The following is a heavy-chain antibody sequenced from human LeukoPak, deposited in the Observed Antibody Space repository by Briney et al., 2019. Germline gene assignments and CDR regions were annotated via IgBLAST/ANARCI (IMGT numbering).Heavy chain of an antibody. J-gene: IGHJ4*02. Sequence: SVKVSCKTSGYTFTDYYMHWVRQAPGQGLEWMGWINPNSGGTNYAQKFQGRVTMTRDTSISTAYMELSRLRSDDTAVYYCAREIGPIQLHLWGSAFDSWGQGTLVTVSS. CDR2: INPNSGGT. D-gene: IGHD5-18*01. CDR3: AREIGPIQLHLWGSAFDS. CDR1: GYTFTDYY. V-gene: IGHV1-2*02.